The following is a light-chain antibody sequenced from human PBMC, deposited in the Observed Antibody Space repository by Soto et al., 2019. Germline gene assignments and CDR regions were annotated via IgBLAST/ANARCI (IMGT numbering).Light chain of an antibody. CDR1: QSVSSDY. CDR3: QLSDNPPERT. J-gene: IGKJ1*01. CDR2: DAS. V-gene: IGKV3-20*01. Sequence: EIVLTQSPGTLSLSPGERATLSCRASQSVSSDYLAWYRQKPGQAPRLLLYDASTRATGIPDRFSGSGSGTDFTLTISRLEPEDFAVYYCQLSDNPPERTFGEGTKVEIK.